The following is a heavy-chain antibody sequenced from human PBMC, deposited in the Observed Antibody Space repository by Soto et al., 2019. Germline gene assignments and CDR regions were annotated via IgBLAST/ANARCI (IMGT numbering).Heavy chain of an antibody. D-gene: IGHD3-10*01. Sequence: EVQLLESGGGLVQPGGSLRLSCAASGFTFNNYAMTCVRQAPVKGLEWVSAISGGGDTTSYADSLKGRFTVSRDGSKNTLDLQMSRLRAEATARYDCEKVRVGSCSLTTRFDFWGPGTLVTVSS. CDR1: GFTFNNYA. CDR2: ISGGGDTT. J-gene: IGHJ4*02. V-gene: IGHV3-23*01. CDR3: EKVRVGSCSLTTRFDF.